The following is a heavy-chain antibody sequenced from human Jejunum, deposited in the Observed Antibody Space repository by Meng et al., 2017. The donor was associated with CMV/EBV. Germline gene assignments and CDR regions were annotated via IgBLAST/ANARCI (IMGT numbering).Heavy chain of an antibody. Sequence: SGYTFTDYYIQWVRQAPGQGLELMGWLHPITGGTHFTQDFQGRVTMTRDTSISTAYLDLTSLRSDDTAVYYCAKVIRTSRPGSALDHWGQGTLVTVSS. J-gene: IGHJ4*02. CDR3: AKVIRTSRPGSALDH. CDR2: LHPITGGT. V-gene: IGHV1-2*02. D-gene: IGHD3-10*01. CDR1: GYTFTDYY.